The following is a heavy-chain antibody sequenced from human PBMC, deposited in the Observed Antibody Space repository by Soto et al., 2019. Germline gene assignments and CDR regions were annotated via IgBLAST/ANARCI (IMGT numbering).Heavy chain of an antibody. D-gene: IGHD2-2*03. Sequence: GESLKISCKASGYTFTNYWIGWVRQVPGEGLEWMGFIFPSDSVTRYSPSFQGQVTISVDTSVDTTYLQWGSLKASDTAMYYCVRGMDRNSAGFWGLGTMVTVSS. CDR3: VRGMDRNSAGF. CDR2: IFPSDSVT. CDR1: GYTFTNYW. J-gene: IGHJ4*02. V-gene: IGHV5-51*01.